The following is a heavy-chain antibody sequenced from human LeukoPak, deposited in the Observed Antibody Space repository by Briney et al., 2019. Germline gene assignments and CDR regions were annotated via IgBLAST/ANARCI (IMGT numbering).Heavy chain of an antibody. D-gene: IGHD6-13*01. CDR3: ARRYAAYGIAEYYYDS. V-gene: IGHV4-39*01. CDR1: RGSISSSSYY. Sequence: SETLSLICAVSRGSISSSSYYWGWFRQPPGKGLEWIGGIYYSGSTYYNSSLKSRVTISVDRSKNQFSLRLRSVTAADTAVYYCARRYAAYGIAEYYYDSWGQGSLVTVSS. CDR2: IYYSGST. J-gene: IGHJ4*02.